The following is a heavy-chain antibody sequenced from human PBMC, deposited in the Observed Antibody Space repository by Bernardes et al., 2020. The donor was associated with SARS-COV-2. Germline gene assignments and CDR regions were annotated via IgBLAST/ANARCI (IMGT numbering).Heavy chain of an antibody. J-gene: IGHJ5*02. CDR2: VYHIGTT. V-gene: IGHV4-59*01. CDR1: GGSITSSY. CDR3: ARDPGLFFTGSFDP. Sequence: SETLSLTCTVAGGSITSSYWSWIRQPPGKGLEWIGYVYHIGTTSYNPSLKSRVTISRGTSNTQFSLKLKSVTAADTALYYCARDPGLFFTGSFDPLGPGTLVTVSS.